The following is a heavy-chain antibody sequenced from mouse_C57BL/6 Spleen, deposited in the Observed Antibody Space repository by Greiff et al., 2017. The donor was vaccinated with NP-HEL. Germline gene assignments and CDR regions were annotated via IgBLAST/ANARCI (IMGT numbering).Heavy chain of an antibody. D-gene: IGHD2-4*01. Sequence: DVKLVESGGGLVKPGGSLKLSCAASGFTFSDYGMHWVRQAPEKGLEWVAYISSGSSTIYYADTVKGRFTISRDNAKNTLFLQMTSLRSEDTAMYYCARPADYDDKWYFDVWGTGTTVTVSS. CDR1: GFTFSDYG. CDR2: ISSGSSTI. CDR3: ARPADYDDKWYFDV. V-gene: IGHV5-17*01. J-gene: IGHJ1*03.